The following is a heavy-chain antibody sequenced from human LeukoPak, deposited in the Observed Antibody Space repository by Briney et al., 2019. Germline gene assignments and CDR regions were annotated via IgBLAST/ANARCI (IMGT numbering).Heavy chain of an antibody. CDR3: AKGDYGGYSHGFDI. J-gene: IGHJ3*02. CDR1: GFTFSGYD. D-gene: IGHD4-23*01. CDR2: ISYDGSNK. Sequence: AGRSLRLSWAASGFTFSGYDMHWVRQAPGKGLEWVAVISYDGSNKYYGDSVQGRFTISRDNSKNTLFLQMNSLRAEDTAIYYCAKGDYGGYSHGFDIWGQGTRVTVSS. V-gene: IGHV3-30*18.